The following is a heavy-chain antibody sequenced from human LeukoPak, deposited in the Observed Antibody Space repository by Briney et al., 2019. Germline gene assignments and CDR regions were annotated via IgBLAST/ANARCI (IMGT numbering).Heavy chain of an antibody. CDR3: ARLRDYYDSSGYYSLPDY. Sequence: GGSLRLSCAASGFTFSSYSMNWVRQAPGKGLKGASSIISSSSYIYYADSVKGRFTISRDNAKNSLYLQMNSLRAEDTAVYYCARLRDYYDSSGYYSLPDYWGQGTLVTVSS. CDR1: GFTFSSYS. J-gene: IGHJ4*02. V-gene: IGHV3-21*01. D-gene: IGHD3-22*01. CDR2: IISSSSYI.